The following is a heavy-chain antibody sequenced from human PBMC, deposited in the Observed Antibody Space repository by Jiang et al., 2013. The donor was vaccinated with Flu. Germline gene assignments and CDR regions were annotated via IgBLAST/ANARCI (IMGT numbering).Heavy chain of an antibody. Sequence: SCAASGFTFSSYAMSWVRQAPGKGLDWVSAISGSGGSTYYADSLKGRFTISRDNSKNTLYLQMNSLRAEDTAVYYCAKDSQGDYETPERGRYFDLWGRGTLVTVSS. CDR2: ISGSGGST. V-gene: IGHV3-23*01. CDR3: AKDSQGDYETPERGRYFDL. CDR1: GFTFSSYA. D-gene: IGHD4-17*01. J-gene: IGHJ2*01.